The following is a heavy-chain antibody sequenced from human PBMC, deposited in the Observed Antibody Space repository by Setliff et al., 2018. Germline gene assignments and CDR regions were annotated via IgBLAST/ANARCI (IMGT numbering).Heavy chain of an antibody. J-gene: IGHJ4*02. CDR3: AKGRGEMDS. CDR2: IYYSGST. V-gene: IGHV4-61*08. Sequence: TSETLSLTCTVSGGSISSGDYYWSWIRQPPGKGLEWIGYIYYSGSTDSHPSLKSRVSISIDTSKNQFSLNVRSVTAADTAIYYCAKGRGEMDSWGQGILVTVSS. D-gene: IGHD3-10*01. CDR1: GGSISSGDYY.